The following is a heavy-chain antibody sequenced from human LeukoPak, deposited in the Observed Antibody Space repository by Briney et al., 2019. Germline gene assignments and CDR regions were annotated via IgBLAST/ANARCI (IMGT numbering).Heavy chain of an antibody. D-gene: IGHD1/OR15-1a*01. V-gene: IGHV3-21*01. J-gene: IGHJ4*02. Sequence: GGSLRLSCAASGFTFSSYSMNWVRQAPGKGLEWVSSISSSSSYIYYADSVKGRFTISRDNAKNSLYLQMNSLRAEDTAVYYCASGTTGSLEYVFDYWGQGTLVTVSS. CDR1: GFTFSSYS. CDR3: ASGTTGSLEYVFDY. CDR2: ISSSSSYI.